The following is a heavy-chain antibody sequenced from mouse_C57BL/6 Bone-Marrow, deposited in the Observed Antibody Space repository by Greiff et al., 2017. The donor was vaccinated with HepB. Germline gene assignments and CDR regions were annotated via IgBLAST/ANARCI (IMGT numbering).Heavy chain of an antibody. J-gene: IGHJ2*01. CDR3: ARRYIVATDY. Sequence: VQLQQPGAELVRPGSSVKLSCKASGYTFTSYWMDWVKQRPGQGLEWIGNIYPSDSETHYNQKFKDKATLTVDKSSSTAYMQLSSLTSEDSAVYYCARRYIVATDYWGQGTTLTVSS. CDR1: GYTFTSYW. V-gene: IGHV1-61*01. CDR2: IYPSDSET. D-gene: IGHD1-1*01.